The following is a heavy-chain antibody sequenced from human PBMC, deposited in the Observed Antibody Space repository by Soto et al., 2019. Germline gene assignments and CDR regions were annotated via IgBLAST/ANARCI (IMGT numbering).Heavy chain of an antibody. CDR3: ARGGWSMDV. Sequence: SETLSLTCTISGASISSRYLIWVRQPPGKGLEWIGYIHYSGSTNYNPSLKSRVTILVDTSKNQFSLRLSSVTAADTAVYYCARGGWSMDVWGQGTTVTVSS. CDR1: GASISSRY. J-gene: IGHJ6*02. D-gene: IGHD2-15*01. CDR2: IHYSGST. V-gene: IGHV4-59*11.